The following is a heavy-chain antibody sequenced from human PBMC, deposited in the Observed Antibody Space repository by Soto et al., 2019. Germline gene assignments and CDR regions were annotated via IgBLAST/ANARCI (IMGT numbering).Heavy chain of an antibody. J-gene: IGHJ4*02. D-gene: IGHD1-20*01. CDR3: ATSQKGYNWNYFDH. Sequence: PSETLSLTCTVSGGAIRNSIYYWGWLRQSPGKGPEWIGSVFYTGFTSYNPSLESRVSVSVDTSKNQFSLKVSGVSAADTAVYYCATSQKGYNWNYFDHWGQGALVTVSS. CDR2: VFYTGFT. CDR1: GGAIRNSIYY. V-gene: IGHV4-39*01.